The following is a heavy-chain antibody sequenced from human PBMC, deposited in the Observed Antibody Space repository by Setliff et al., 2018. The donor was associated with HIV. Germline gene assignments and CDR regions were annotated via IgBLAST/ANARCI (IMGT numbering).Heavy chain of an antibody. Sequence: SETLSLTCDVSGGSISSNSWWTWVRQPPGKGLEWIGQIYHGGNTRYNPSLKSRLTMSIDKSKNQVSLELSSVTAADSAVYYCVRQGAVTGHSFDSWGPGALVTVSS. CDR2: IYHGGNT. CDR3: VRQGAVTGHSFDS. CDR1: GGSISSNSW. V-gene: IGHV4-4*02. D-gene: IGHD6-19*01. J-gene: IGHJ4*02.